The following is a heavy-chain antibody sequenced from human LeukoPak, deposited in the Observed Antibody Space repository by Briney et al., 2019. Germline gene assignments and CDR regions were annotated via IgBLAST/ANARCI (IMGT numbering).Heavy chain of an antibody. J-gene: IGHJ4*02. CDR2: IYYSGST. V-gene: IGHV4-59*12. D-gene: IGHD5-18*01. CDR3: ARWSLAQRGYSYGYKDE. CDR1: GGSISSYY. Sequence: PSETLSLTCTVSGGSISSYYWSWIRQPPGKGLEWIGYIYYSGSTNYNPSLKSRVTISVDTSKNQFSLKLSSVTAADTAVYYCARWSLAQRGYSYGYKDEWGQGTLVTVSS.